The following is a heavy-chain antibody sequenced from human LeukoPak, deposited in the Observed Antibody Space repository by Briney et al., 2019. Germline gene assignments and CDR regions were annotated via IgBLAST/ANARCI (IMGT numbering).Heavy chain of an antibody. CDR3: SKAPEGDYWYFDL. D-gene: IGHD2-21*01. CDR2: ISWNSGSI. V-gene: IGHV3-9*01. Sequence: PGGSLRLSCAASGFTFDDYAMHWVRQAPGKGLEWASGISWNSGSIGYADSVKGRFTISRDNAKNSLYLQMNSLRAEDTALYYCSKAPEGDYWYFDLWGRGTLVTVSS. CDR1: GFTFDDYA. J-gene: IGHJ2*01.